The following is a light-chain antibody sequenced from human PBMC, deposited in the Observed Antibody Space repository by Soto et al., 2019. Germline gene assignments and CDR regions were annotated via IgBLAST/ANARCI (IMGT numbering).Light chain of an antibody. CDR1: QSINIY. V-gene: IGKV1-39*01. J-gene: IGKJ2*01. CDR2: GAS. Sequence: DIQMTQSPSSLFASVGDRVTVTCRASQSINIYLNWYQQKPGKAPTPLIYGASSLQSGVPSRFSGGGSRTDFTLTISALQPEDFATYYCQQSYRSPYTFGQGTKLEI. CDR3: QQSYRSPYT.